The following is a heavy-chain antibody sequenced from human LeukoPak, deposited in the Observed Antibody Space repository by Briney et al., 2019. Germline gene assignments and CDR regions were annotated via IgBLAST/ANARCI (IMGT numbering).Heavy chain of an antibody. J-gene: IGHJ3*02. CDR3: AKSLLTTATGTGRAFDI. CDR1: GFSFRDYP. V-gene: IGHV3-23*01. D-gene: IGHD1-1*01. Sequence: GGSLRLSCEAAGFSFRDYPMGWVRRASGKRLEWVSGISAGADVIFYADPVKGRFTISRDNSKNTLYLQMNSLRAEDSAEYYCAKSLLTTATGTGRAFDIWGQGTMVTVSS. CDR2: ISAGADVI.